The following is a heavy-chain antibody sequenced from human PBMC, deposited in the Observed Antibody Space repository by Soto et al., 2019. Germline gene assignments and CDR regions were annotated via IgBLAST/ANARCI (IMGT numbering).Heavy chain of an antibody. V-gene: IGHV4-61*01. Sequence: ASETLSLTCTVSGGSFKSGSYSWSWIRQPPGKGLEWIGYVYHTGRTSYNPSLKSRVSISMDTSKNQFSLNLDSVTAADTAVYFCARDFDYFDCWGQGTLVTVSS. CDR2: VYHTGRT. CDR3: ARDFDYFDC. J-gene: IGHJ4*02. CDR1: GGSFKSGSYS.